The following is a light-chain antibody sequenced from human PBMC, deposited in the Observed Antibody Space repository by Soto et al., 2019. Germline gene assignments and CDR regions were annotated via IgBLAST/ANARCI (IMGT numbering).Light chain of an antibody. Sequence: EIVMTQSPATLSVSPGERASLSCRASQSVGSNLAWYQQTAGQAPRLLLYGASTRATGIPARFSGSGSGKEFTLTFSSLQSEDFAVYSCQQYTNWPYTFGQGTKLEIK. V-gene: IGKV3-15*01. CDR3: QQYTNWPYT. CDR2: GAS. J-gene: IGKJ2*01. CDR1: QSVGSN.